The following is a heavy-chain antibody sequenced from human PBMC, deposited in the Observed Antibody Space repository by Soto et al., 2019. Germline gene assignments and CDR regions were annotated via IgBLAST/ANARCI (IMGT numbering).Heavy chain of an antibody. CDR3: ARLNRGYNWNNGLFEY. CDR1: GGSISSSSFH. D-gene: IGHD1-1*01. V-gene: IGHV4-39*01. CDR2: IYYSGST. Sequence: SETLSLTCTVSGGSISSSSFHWGWIRQPPGKGLEWIGSIYYSGSTYYNPSLKSRVTISVDTSKNQFSLKLTSVTAADTALYYCARLNRGYNWNNGLFEYWGQGTLVTVSS. J-gene: IGHJ4*02.